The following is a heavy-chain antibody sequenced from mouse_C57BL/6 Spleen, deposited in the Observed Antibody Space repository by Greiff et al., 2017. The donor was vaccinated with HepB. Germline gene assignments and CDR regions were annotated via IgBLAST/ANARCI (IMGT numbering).Heavy chain of an antibody. V-gene: IGHV1-53*01. CDR3: ARCITTVVATDYYAMDY. J-gene: IGHJ4*01. Sequence: QVQLQQSGTELVKPGASVKLSCKASGYTFTSYWMHWVKQRPGQGLEWIGNINPSNGGTNYNEKFKSKATLTVDKSSSTAYMQLSSLTSEDSAVYYCARCITTVVATDYYAMDYWGQGTSVTVSS. D-gene: IGHD1-1*01. CDR1: GYTFTSYW. CDR2: INPSNGGT.